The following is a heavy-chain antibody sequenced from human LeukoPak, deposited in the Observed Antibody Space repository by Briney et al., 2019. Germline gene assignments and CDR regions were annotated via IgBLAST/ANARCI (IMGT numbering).Heavy chain of an antibody. CDR3: ARDPGGSGPNWFDP. CDR1: GGSISTYF. D-gene: IGHD3-16*01. CDR2: IFYTGTT. Sequence: PSETLSLTCTVSGGSISTYFWNWLRQPPGKGLEWIGYIFYTGTTNYNPSLKSRVSISVDTSRNQLSLRLNSVIAADTVAYYCARDPGGSGPNWFDPWGQGTLVTVFS. J-gene: IGHJ5*02. V-gene: IGHV4-59*01.